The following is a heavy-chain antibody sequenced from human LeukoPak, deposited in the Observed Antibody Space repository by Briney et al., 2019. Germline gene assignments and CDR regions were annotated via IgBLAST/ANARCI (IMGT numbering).Heavy chain of an antibody. D-gene: IGHD5-18*01. J-gene: IGHJ4*02. CDR3: ARDEVFRTAMVPFDY. Sequence: QPGGSLRLSCGTSGFNFTNAWMSWVRQAPGKGLEWVSYISSSSSTIYYADSVKGRFTISRDNAKNSLYLQMNSLRAEDTAVYYCARDEVFRTAMVPFDYWGQGTLVTVSS. CDR2: ISSSSSTI. CDR1: GFNFTNAW. V-gene: IGHV3-48*01.